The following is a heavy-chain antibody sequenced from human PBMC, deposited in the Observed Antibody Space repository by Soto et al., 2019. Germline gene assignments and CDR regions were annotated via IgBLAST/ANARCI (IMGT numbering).Heavy chain of an antibody. CDR3: VRVYGEIDY. CDR1: GYTFTNYD. V-gene: IGHV1-8*02. J-gene: IGHJ4*02. Sequence: QVQLVQSGAEVKKPGASVKVSCKASGYTFTNYDINWVRQATGQGLEWMGWMNPKSGNTGYAQQFQGRVIMTGTTSTSTAYMGLSSLRSEDTAVYYCVRVYGEIDYWGPGTLVTVSS. CDR2: MNPKSGNT. D-gene: IGHD4-17*01.